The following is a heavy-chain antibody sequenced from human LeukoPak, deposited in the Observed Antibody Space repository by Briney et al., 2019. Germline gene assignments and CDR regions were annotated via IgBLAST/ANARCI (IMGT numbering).Heavy chain of an antibody. J-gene: IGHJ4*02. D-gene: IGHD6-19*01. V-gene: IGHV4-34*01. CDR1: GGSFSGYY. Sequence: SETLSLTCAVYGGSFSGYYWSWIRQPPGKRLEWIGEINHSGSTNYNPSLKSRVTISVDTSKNQFSLKLSSVTAADTAVYYCARGQGEWLLIYFDYWGQGTLVTVSS. CDR2: INHSGST. CDR3: ARGQGEWLLIYFDY.